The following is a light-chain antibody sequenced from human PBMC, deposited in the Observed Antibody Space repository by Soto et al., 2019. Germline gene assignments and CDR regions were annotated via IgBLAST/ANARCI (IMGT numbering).Light chain of an antibody. CDR1: TSNVGSDY. CDR3: GTWDSSLSGAV. Sequence: QSVLTQPPSVSAAPGQKVTISCSGSTSNVGSDYVSWYQQLPGTAPKLLIYEDSRRPSGIPDRFSGSKSGTSATLGITGLQTGDEADYYCGTWDSSLSGAVFGGGTKLTVL. J-gene: IGLJ2*01. V-gene: IGLV1-51*02. CDR2: EDS.